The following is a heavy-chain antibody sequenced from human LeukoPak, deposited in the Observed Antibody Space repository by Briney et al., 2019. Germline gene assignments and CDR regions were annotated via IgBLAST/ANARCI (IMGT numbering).Heavy chain of an antibody. V-gene: IGHV3-7*01. CDR2: IKQDGSEK. J-gene: IGHJ4*02. CDR3: GRVEDFSGWNWIGY. D-gene: IGHD6-19*01. Sequence: GGSLRLSCAASGFTFSSYWMTWVRQAPGKGLEWVANIKQDGSEKYYVDSVKGRFTISRDNAKNSLYLQMDSLRVEDTAVYYCGRVEDFSGWNWIGYWGQGTLVTVSS. CDR1: GFTFSSYW.